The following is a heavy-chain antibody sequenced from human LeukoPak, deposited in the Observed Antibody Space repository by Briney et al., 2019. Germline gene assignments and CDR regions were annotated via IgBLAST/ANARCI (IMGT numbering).Heavy chain of an antibody. CDR1: GFTFSSYA. CDR2: ISSSSSYI. CDR3: ARRGTDASFSFFDV. V-gene: IGHV3-21*01. D-gene: IGHD1-1*01. Sequence: GSLRLSCAASGFTFSSYAMSWVRQAPGKGLEWVSSISSSSSYIYYADSVKGRFTISRDNAKNPLYLQMNSLRAEDTATYFCARRGTDASFSFFDVWGQGTMVTVSS. J-gene: IGHJ3*01.